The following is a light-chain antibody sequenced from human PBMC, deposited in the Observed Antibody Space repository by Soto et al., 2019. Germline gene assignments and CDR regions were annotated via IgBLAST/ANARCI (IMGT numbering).Light chain of an antibody. Sequence: VLTQSPGTLSLSPGERAALSCRASETISSGYVAWYQQKPGQAPRLLIYSTSTRATDIPDRFSGSESGTEFTLTISRLEPEDFAVYYCQFFHNSPPMYTFCQGTKLEIK. CDR2: STS. J-gene: IGKJ2*01. V-gene: IGKV3-20*01. CDR1: ETISSGY. CDR3: QFFHNSPPMYT.